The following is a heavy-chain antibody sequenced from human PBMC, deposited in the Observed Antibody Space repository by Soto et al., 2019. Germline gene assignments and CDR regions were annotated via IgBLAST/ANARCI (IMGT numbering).Heavy chain of an antibody. CDR2: LWYHGSDK. V-gene: IGHV3-33*01. J-gene: IGHJ4*02. CDR3: ARDHGGQSGRFIFDN. Sequence: GGSLRVCCAPSVFTFIGYVMPWVRQARGKGLDWVAVLWYHGSDKFYADSVKGRFTISRDNSKNTLYLQMNSLRAEDTAVYYCARDHGGQSGRFIFDNWGQGTTVTVYS. D-gene: IGHD3-16*01. CDR1: VFTFIGYV.